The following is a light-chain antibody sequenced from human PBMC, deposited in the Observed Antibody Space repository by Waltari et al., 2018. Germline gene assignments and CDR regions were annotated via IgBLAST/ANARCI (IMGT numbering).Light chain of an antibody. CDR3: QERSNWPRALT. CDR1: QSISSY. J-gene: IGKJ4*01. V-gene: IGKV3-11*01. Sequence: ETVLTQSPATLSLSPGERAILSCRASQSISSYLAWYQQKPGQAPRLLSYDAPEGATGIPARFMGSGSGTDFTLTISSLEPEDFAVYYCQERSNWPRALTFGGGTKVEI. CDR2: DAP.